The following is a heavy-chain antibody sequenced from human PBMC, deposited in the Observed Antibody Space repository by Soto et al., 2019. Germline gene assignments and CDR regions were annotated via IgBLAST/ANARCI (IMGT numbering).Heavy chain of an antibody. Sequence: GASVKVSCKASGGTFSSYAISWVRQAPGQGLEWMGGIIPIFGTANYAQKFQGRVTITADESTSTAYMELSSLRSEDTAVYYCARGTLDTAMVMPHYGMDVWGQGTTVTSP. V-gene: IGHV1-69*13. CDR2: IIPIFGTA. CDR1: GGTFSSYA. CDR3: ARGTLDTAMVMPHYGMDV. J-gene: IGHJ6*02. D-gene: IGHD5-18*01.